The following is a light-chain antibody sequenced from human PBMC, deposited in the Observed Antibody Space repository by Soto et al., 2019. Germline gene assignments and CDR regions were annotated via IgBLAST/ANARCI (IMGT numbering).Light chain of an antibody. CDR3: AAWDDSLNGLV. CDR1: RSNIGINA. Sequence: QSVLTQPPSVSGTPGQRVSISCSGSRSNIGINAVDWYNQLPGTAPKVLIYATNQRPSGVPDRFSGSKSGTSASLAINGLQSDDESHYYCAAWDDSLNGLVFGGGTKLTVL. J-gene: IGLJ2*01. V-gene: IGLV1-44*01. CDR2: ATN.